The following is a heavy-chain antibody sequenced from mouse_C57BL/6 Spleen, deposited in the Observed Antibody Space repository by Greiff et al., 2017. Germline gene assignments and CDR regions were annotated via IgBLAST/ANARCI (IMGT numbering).Heavy chain of an antibody. D-gene: IGHD6-1*01. V-gene: IGHV5-17*01. CDR1: GFTFSDYG. Sequence: EVQLVEPGGGLVKPGGSLKLSCAASGFTFSDYGMHWVRQAPEKGLEWVAYISSGSSSNYYADTVKGRFTISIDNAKNTLFLQMTSLRSEDTAMYYCARPPAVASTVYYWGPGTSVTVAS. CDR2: ISSGSSSN. J-gene: IGHJ4*01. CDR3: ARPPAVASTVYY.